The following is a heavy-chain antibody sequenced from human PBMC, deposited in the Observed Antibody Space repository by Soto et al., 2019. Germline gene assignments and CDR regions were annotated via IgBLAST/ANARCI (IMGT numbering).Heavy chain of an antibody. V-gene: IGHV3-21*06. CDR2: ISSSSSYR. J-gene: IGHJ5*02. D-gene: IGHD2-2*02. Sequence: EVQLVESGGGLVKPGGSLRLSCAASGFTFSSYSMNLVRQAPGKGMEWVSSISSSSSYRYYSDSVKGRFTISKDNAKNSPDLQMNSLRAEGTAVHYCAGEAIYPIRFDPWGQGTLVSVPS. CDR1: GFTFSSYS. CDR3: AGEAIYPIRFDP.